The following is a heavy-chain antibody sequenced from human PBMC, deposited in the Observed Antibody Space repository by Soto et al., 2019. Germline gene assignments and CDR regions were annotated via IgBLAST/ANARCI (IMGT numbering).Heavy chain of an antibody. D-gene: IGHD3-16*02. V-gene: IGHV1-3*05. CDR2: INPGNGNT. CDR3: ARSAISPFGGLIGPFDY. CDR1: GYTFTAYA. J-gene: IGHJ4*02. Sequence: QVQLVQSGGEEKKPGASVKVSCEASGYTFTAYAIHWLRQAPGQRLEWMAWINPGNGNTKYSQKFLGRVSITRDTSASTADLELGSLRSEDTAVYYCARSAISPFGGLIGPFDYWGQGNLVTVSS.